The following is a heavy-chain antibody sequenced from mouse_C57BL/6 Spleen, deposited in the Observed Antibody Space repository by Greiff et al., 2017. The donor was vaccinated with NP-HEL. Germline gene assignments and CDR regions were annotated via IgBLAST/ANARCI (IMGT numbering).Heavy chain of an antibody. CDR1: GYSFTSYY. D-gene: IGHD2-4*01. V-gene: IGHV1-66*01. CDR2: IYPGSGNT. Sequence: VQLQQSGPELVKPGASVKISCKASGYSFTSYYIHWVKQRPGQGLEWIGWIYPGSGNTKYNEKFKGKATLTADTSSSTAYMQLSSLTSEDSAVYYCAREGLGLRRAMDYWGQGTSVTVSS. CDR3: AREGLGLRRAMDY. J-gene: IGHJ4*01.